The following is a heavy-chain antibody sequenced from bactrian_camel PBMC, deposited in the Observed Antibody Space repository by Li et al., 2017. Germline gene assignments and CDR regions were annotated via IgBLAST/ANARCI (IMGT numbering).Heavy chain of an antibody. CDR1: GFTFSNYA. V-gene: IGHV3S31*01. D-gene: IGHD1*01. Sequence: GESLRLSCVGSGFTFSNYAITWVRQAPGKGLEWVSGIKSGGTSTYYADSVKGRFTISRDNAKNTLYLQLNSLKTEDTAMYYCTKVWGALEPGKYWGQGTQVTVS. J-gene: IGHJ4*01. CDR3: TKVWGALEPGKY. CDR2: IKSGGTST.